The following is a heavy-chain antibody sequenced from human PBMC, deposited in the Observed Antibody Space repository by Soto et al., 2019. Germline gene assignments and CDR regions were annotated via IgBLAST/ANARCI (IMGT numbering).Heavy chain of an antibody. V-gene: IGHV4-30-2*01. CDR1: GGSISSGGYS. CDR2: IYHSGST. D-gene: IGHD3-10*01. CDR3: ARGLVVRGVMGPDWFDP. Sequence: PSETLSLTCAVSGGSISSGGYSWSWIRQPPGKGLEWIGYIYHSGSTYYNPSLKSRVTISVDRSKNQFSLKLSSVTAADTAVYYCARGLVVRGVMGPDWFDPWGQGTLVTVSS. J-gene: IGHJ5*02.